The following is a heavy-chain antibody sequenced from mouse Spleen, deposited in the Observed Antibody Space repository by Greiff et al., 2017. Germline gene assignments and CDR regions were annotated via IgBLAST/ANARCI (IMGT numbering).Heavy chain of an antibody. Sequence: EVKLMESGGGLVKPGGSLKLSCAASGFTFSDYYMYWVRQTPEKRLEWVATISDGGSYTYYPDSVKGRFTISRDNAKNNLYLQMSSLKSEDTAMYYCARELSYWGQGTPVTVSA. CDR1: GFTFSDYY. CDR2: ISDGGSYT. J-gene: IGHJ3*01. CDR3: ARELSY. D-gene: IGHD1-1*02. V-gene: IGHV5-4*02.